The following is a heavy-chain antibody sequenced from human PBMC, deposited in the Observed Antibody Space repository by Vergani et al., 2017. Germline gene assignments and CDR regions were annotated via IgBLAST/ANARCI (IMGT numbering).Heavy chain of an antibody. J-gene: IGHJ6*02. V-gene: IGHV4-4*07. CDR3: ARGKGPWFGELLSSYGMDV. Sequence: QVQLQESGPGLVKPSETLSLTCTVSGGSISSYYWSWIRQPAGKGLEWIGRIYTSGSTHYQPSLKSRVTISVDTSKNQFSLKLSSVTAADTAVYYCARGKGPWFGELLSSYGMDVGGQGTTVTVSS. D-gene: IGHD3-10*01. CDR1: GGSISSYY. CDR2: IYTSGST.